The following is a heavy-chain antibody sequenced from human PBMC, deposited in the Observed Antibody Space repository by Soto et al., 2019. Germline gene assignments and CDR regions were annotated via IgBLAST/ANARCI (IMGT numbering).Heavy chain of an antibody. Sequence: GASVKVSCKASGYTFTGYYMHWVRQAPGQGLEWMGWINPNSGGTNYAQKFQGWVTMTRDTSISTAYMELSRLRSDDTAVYYCARDAAITGYCSSGSCYSGWFDPWGQGTLVTVSS. V-gene: IGHV1-2*04. CDR1: GYTFTGYY. J-gene: IGHJ5*02. CDR3: ARDAAITGYCSSGSCYSGWFDP. D-gene: IGHD2-15*01. CDR2: INPNSGGT.